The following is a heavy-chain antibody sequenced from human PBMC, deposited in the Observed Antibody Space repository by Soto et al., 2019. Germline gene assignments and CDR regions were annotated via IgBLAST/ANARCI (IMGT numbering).Heavy chain of an antibody. CDR2: ISGSGGST. CDR3: PKDERYSSSWYYFDY. J-gene: IGHJ4*02. V-gene: IGHV3-23*01. CDR1: GFTFSSYA. Sequence: VGSLRLSCAVSGFTFSSYAMSWVRQAPGKGLEWVSAISGSGGSTYYADSVKGRFTISRDNSKNTLYLQMNSLRAEDTAVYYCPKDERYSSSWYYFDYWGQGTLVTVSS. D-gene: IGHD6-13*01.